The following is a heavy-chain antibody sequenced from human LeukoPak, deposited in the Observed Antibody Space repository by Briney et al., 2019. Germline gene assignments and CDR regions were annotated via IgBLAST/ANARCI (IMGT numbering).Heavy chain of an antibody. CDR3: ARGLLSYYDYVWGSYRCSRGYFDY. J-gene: IGHJ4*02. CDR2: INHSGST. D-gene: IGHD3-16*02. Sequence: SETLSLTCAVYGGSFSGYYWSWIRQPPGKGLEWIGKINHSGSTNYNPSLKSRVTISVDTSKTQFSLKLSSVTAADTAVYYCARGLLSYYDYVWGSYRCSRGYFDYWGQGTMVTVSS. CDR1: GGSFSGYY. V-gene: IGHV4-34*01.